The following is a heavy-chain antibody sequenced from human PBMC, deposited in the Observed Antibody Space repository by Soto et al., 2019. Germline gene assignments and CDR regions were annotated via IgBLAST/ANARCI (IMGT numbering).Heavy chain of an antibody. CDR2: IYRSGTT. D-gene: IGHD4-17*01. CDR1: GYTLSRGYD. CDR3: ARDVAGPDYFDP. Sequence: LSLACAVSGYTLSRGYDWGWRRQPPVKGLECTWSIYRSGTTYYHPSLKSRLTNSVDTSKNQFSLKLTSVTAAAPAVYYCARDVAGPDYFDPWGQGTLVTVSS. J-gene: IGHJ5*02. V-gene: IGHV4-38-2*02.